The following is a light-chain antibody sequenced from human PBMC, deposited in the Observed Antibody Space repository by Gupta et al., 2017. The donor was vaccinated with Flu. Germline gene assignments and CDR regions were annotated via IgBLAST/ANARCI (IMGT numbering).Light chain of an antibody. CDR3: QQYSRAPIT. CDR2: WAS. J-gene: IGKJ5*01. V-gene: IGKV4-1*01. CDR1: QSVLYSSNNKNY. Sequence: DIVMTQSPDSLAVSLGERATINCKSSQSVLYSSNNKNYLAWYQQKPGQPPKLLIYWASTRESGVPDRFSGSGSGTDFTLTISSMQAEDVAVYSCQQYSRAPITFGQGTRLEIK.